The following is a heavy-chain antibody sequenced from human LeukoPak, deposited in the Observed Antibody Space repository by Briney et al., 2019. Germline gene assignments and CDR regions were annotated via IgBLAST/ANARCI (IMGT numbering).Heavy chain of an antibody. CDR1: GGSFSGYY. J-gene: IGHJ2*01. CDR3: ARRRAARQFNWYFDL. Sequence: PSETLSLTCAVHGGSFSGYYWSWIRQPPGKGLEWIGEINHSGSTNYNPSLKSRVTISVDTSKNQFSLKLSSVTAADTAVYYCARRRAARQFNWYFDLWGRGTLVTVSS. V-gene: IGHV4-34*01. D-gene: IGHD6-6*01. CDR2: INHSGST.